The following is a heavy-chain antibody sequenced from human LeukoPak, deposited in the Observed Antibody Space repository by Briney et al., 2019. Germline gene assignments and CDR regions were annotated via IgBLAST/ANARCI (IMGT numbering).Heavy chain of an antibody. V-gene: IGHV4-59*01. CDR3: ARDRWFDP. J-gene: IGHJ5*02. Sequence: SETLTLTCTVSGGSISRNYWSWIRKSPGRGLEWIGYIYYSGSTHYNPSLKSRVTMSIDTSKNKFSLKLSSATAADTAVCYCARDRWFDPWGQGILVTVSS. CDR1: GGSISRNY. CDR2: IYYSGST.